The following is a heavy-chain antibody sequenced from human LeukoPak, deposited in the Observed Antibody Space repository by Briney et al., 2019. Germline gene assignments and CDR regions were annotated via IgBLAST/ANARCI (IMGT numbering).Heavy chain of an antibody. CDR2: INSDGINT. CDR1: GFTFSNYW. D-gene: IGHD4-11*01. V-gene: IGHV3-74*01. J-gene: IGHJ3*02. Sequence: PGGSLRLSCAASGFTFSNYWMHWVRQAPGKGLVWVSRINSDGINTSYADSVKGRFTISRDNAKNTLYLQMNSLRAEDTAVYYCASGHYSDAFDIWGQGTMVTVSS. CDR3: ASGHYSDAFDI.